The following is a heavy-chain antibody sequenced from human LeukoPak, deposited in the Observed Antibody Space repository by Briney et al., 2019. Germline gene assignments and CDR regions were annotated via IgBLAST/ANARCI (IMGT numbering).Heavy chain of an antibody. CDR1: GYTFTSYG. V-gene: IGHV1-69*05. D-gene: IGHD6-13*01. J-gene: IGHJ6*03. Sequence: SVKVSCKASGYTFTSYGISWVRQAPGQGLEWMGGIIPIFGTANYAQKFQGRVTITTDESTSTAYMELSSLRSEDTAVYYCARDKQQLVRPSYYYYMDVWGKGTTVTVSS. CDR3: ARDKQQLVRPSYYYYMDV. CDR2: IIPIFGTA.